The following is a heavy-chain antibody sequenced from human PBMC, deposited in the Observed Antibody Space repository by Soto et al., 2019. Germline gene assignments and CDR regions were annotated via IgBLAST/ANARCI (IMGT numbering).Heavy chain of an antibody. CDR1: GATFTSAG. CDR3: ARGSGQLPRYYYYGMDV. CDR2: MNPNSGNT. Sequence: GGPATVSCTASGATFTSAGLNLVREATGQGLAWMGWMNPNSGNTGYAQKFQGRVTMTRNTSISTAYMELSSLRSEDTAVYYCARGSGQLPRYYYYGMDVWGQGTTVT. V-gene: IGHV1-8*01. D-gene: IGHD6-6*01. J-gene: IGHJ6*02.